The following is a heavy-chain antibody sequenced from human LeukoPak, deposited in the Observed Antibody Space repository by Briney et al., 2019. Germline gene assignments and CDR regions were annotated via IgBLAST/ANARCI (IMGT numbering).Heavy chain of an antibody. CDR3: ARAPVGNGPDY. D-gene: IGHD7-27*01. Sequence: PSETLSLTCTVSGGSISSSSYYWGWIRQPPGKGLEWIGSIYYSGSTYYNPSLESRVTISVDTSKNQFSLKLSPVTAADTAVYYCARAPVGNGPDYWGQGTLVTVSS. V-gene: IGHV4-39*01. CDR2: IYYSGST. CDR1: GGSISSSSYY. J-gene: IGHJ4*02.